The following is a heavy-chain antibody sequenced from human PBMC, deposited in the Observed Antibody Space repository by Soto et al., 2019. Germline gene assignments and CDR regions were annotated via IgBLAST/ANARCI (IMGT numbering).Heavy chain of an antibody. CDR3: ARGGYCSGGSCKHPTYYYYYMDV. CDR1: GGSISSYY. CDR2: INHSGST. Sequence: SETLSLTCTVSGGSISSYYWSWIRQPPGKGLEWIGYINHSGSTNYNPSLKSRVTISVDTSKNQFSLKLSSVTAADTAVYYCARGGYCSGGSCKHPTYYYYYMDVWGKGTTVTVSS. V-gene: IGHV4-59*12. D-gene: IGHD2-15*01. J-gene: IGHJ6*03.